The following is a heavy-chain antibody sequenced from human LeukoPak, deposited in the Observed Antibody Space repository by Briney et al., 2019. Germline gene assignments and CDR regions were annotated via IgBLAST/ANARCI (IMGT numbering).Heavy chain of an antibody. CDR3: ARERGYCSSTSCYVGDLYYYYGMDV. V-gene: IGHV1-18*04. J-gene: IGHJ6*04. CDR1: GYTFTSYG. D-gene: IGHD2-2*01. Sequence: ASVGVSCKASGYTFTSYGISWVRQAPGQGLEWMGWISAYNGNTNYAQKLQGRVTMTTDTSTSTAYMELRSLRSDDTAVYYCARERGYCSSTSCYVGDLYYYYGMDVWGKGTTVTVSS. CDR2: ISAYNGNT.